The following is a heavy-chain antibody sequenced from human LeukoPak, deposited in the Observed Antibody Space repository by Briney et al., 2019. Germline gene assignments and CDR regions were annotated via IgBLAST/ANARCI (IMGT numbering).Heavy chain of an antibody. J-gene: IGHJ6*03. Sequence: ASVKVSCKASGYTFTSYGISWVRQAPGQGLEWMGWINPNSGGTNYAQKFQGRVTMTRDTSISTAYMELSRLRSDDTAVYYCAREPQPSYYYYYMDVWGKGTTVTVSS. V-gene: IGHV1-2*02. CDR1: GYTFTSYG. CDR2: INPNSGGT. CDR3: AREPQPSYYYYYMDV.